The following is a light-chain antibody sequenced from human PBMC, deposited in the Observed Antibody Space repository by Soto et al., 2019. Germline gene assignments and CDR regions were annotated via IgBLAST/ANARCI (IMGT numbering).Light chain of an antibody. V-gene: IGKV3-11*01. CDR2: DAS. CDR1: QSVSSN. CDR3: QQRSNWPPFT. Sequence: EIVLTQSPGTLSLSPGDRATLSCRASQSVSSNLAWYQQKPGQAPSLLIYDASNRATGIPARFSGSGSGTDFTLTISSLEPEDFAVYYCQQRSNWPPFTFGGGTKVDIK. J-gene: IGKJ4*01.